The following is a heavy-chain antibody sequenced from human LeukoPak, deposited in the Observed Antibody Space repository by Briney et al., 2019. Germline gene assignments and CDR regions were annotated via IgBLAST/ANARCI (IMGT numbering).Heavy chain of an antibody. V-gene: IGHV4-38-2*01. CDR1: GYSISSGYY. D-gene: IGHD6-19*01. J-gene: IGHJ4*02. CDR2: IYHSGST. Sequence: SETLSLTCAVSGYSISSGYYWGWIRQPPGKGLEWIGSIYHSGSTYYNPSLKRRVTISVDTSKNQFSLKLSSVTAADTAVYYCARLAVAGPEVGYWGQGTLVTVSS. CDR3: ARLAVAGPEVGY.